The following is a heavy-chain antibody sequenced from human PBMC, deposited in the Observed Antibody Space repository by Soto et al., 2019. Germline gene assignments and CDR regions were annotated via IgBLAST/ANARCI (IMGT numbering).Heavy chain of an antibody. Sequence: GGSLRLSCAASGFTFSSYAMSWVRQAPGKGLEWVSGISGSGGRTYYADSVKGRFTISRDNSKHTLYLQMNSLRAEDTAVYYCAKADDFWSGYHIYYYYGMDVWGQGTTVTVSS. CDR1: GFTFSSYA. J-gene: IGHJ6*02. V-gene: IGHV3-23*01. CDR2: ISGSGGRT. CDR3: AKADDFWSGYHIYYYYGMDV. D-gene: IGHD3-3*01.